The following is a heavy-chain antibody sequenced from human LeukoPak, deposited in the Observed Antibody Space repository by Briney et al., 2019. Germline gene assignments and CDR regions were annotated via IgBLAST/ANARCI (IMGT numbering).Heavy chain of an antibody. D-gene: IGHD2/OR15-2a*01. CDR1: GFTFTNAW. Sequence: GGSLRLSCAASGFTFTNAWMSWVRQAPGKGLEWVGRIKSKADGGTTDYAAPVKGRFTISRDDSKNTLSLQMNSPKTEDTAVYYCTTGGYYLATPWFDSWGQGTLVTVSS. CDR3: TTGGYYLATPWFDS. J-gene: IGHJ5*01. CDR2: IKSKADGGTT. V-gene: IGHV3-15*01.